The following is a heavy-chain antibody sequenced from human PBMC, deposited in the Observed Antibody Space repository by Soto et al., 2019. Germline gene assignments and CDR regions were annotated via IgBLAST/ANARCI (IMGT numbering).Heavy chain of an antibody. CDR3: ARGVTRGSWPPFDL. Sequence: QVHLVQSGAEVKKPGSSVKVSCTSSGDTFSSYSYSWVRLVPGQGLEWMGGFSHVFGGPNYAQNFLDRVTITANQFTRTVYLELSGLTSDDTAVYYCARGVTRGSWPPFDLWGQGTLVTVSS. V-gene: IGHV1-69*13. CDR1: GDTFSSYS. J-gene: IGHJ4*02. D-gene: IGHD3-10*01. CDR2: FSHVFGGP.